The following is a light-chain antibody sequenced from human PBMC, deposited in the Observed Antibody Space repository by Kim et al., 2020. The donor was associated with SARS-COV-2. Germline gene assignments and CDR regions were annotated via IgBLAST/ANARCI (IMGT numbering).Light chain of an antibody. Sequence: IQMTQSPSSLSASVGDRVTITCRTSQNINSHLNWYHQKPGRAPKLLIYAASTLQVGFPSRFSGSGSETDFTLTISSLQPEDFATYFCQQTYISPFTFGPGTKVYIK. CDR3: QQTYISPFT. CDR2: AAS. CDR1: QNINSH. V-gene: IGKV1-39*01. J-gene: IGKJ3*01.